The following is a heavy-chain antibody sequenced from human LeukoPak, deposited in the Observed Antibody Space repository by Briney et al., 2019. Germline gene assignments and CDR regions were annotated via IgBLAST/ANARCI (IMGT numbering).Heavy chain of an antibody. CDR1: GFTVSSNY. CDR3: ARGHDYDSSVAY. CDR2: IYSGGST. Sequence: GGSLRLSCAASGFTVSSNYMSWVRQAPGKGLEWVSVIYSGGSTYYADPVKGRFTISRDNSKNTVDLQMNSLRAEDTAVYYCARGHDYDSSVAYWGQGTLVTVSS. V-gene: IGHV3-66*01. J-gene: IGHJ4*02. D-gene: IGHD3-22*01.